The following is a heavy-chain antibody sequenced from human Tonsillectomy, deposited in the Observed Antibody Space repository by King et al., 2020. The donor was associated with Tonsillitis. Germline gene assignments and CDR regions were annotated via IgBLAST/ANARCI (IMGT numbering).Heavy chain of an antibody. J-gene: IGHJ5*02. CDR2: INPKSGGT. CDR1: GYTFTGYY. V-gene: IGHV1-2*02. D-gene: IGHD3-10*01. Sequence: VQLVESGAEVKKPGASVKVSCKTSGYTFTGYYMHWVRQAPGQGLEWMGWINPKSGGTNYAQNFQGRVTMTRDTSISTAYMELSRLTSDDTAVYYCARSTLRHQCLVLGVRFDPWGQGTLVTVSS. CDR3: ARSTLRHQCLVLGVRFDP.